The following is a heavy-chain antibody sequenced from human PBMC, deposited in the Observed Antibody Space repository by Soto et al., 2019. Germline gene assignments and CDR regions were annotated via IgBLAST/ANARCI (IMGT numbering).Heavy chain of an antibody. Sequence: QVTLKESGPVLVKPTETLTLTCTVSGFSLSDTVMGVSWIRQPPGKALEWLIHIFSNDAKSYSTSLRSRLTNSRDTAKSQVVLSMTNMDPVDTATYFCARIRCDLDYAMDVWGQGTTVPVSS. V-gene: IGHV2-26*01. CDR3: ARIRCDLDYAMDV. CDR2: IFSNDAK. J-gene: IGHJ6*02. CDR1: GFSLSDTVMG. D-gene: IGHD2-21*01.